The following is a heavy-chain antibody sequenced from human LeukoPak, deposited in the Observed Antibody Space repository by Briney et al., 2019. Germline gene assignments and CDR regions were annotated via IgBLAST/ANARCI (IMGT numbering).Heavy chain of an antibody. Sequence: GGSLRLSCAASGFTFSSYAMHWVRQSPGKGLEWVANIKQDGNEKYYVDSVKGRFTISRDNAKNSLYLQMNSLRAEDTAVYYCARDRGFGELLYDYWGQGTLVTVSS. CDR3: ARDRGFGELLYDY. V-gene: IGHV3-7*01. CDR1: GFTFSSYA. J-gene: IGHJ4*02. CDR2: IKQDGNEK. D-gene: IGHD3-10*01.